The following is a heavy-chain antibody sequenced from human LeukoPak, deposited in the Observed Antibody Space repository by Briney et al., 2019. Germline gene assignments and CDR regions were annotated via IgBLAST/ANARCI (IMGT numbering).Heavy chain of an antibody. D-gene: IGHD3-22*01. CDR3: ARSDSSGYYSFDY. J-gene: IGHJ4*02. Sequence: SETLSLTCTVSGGSISSYYWSWIRQPPGKGLEWIAYIYYSGSTSYNPSLKSRVTMSVDTSKNQFSLKLSSVTAADTAVYYCARSDSSGYYSFDYWGQGTLVTVSS. CDR2: IYYSGST. CDR1: GGSISSYY. V-gene: IGHV4-59*12.